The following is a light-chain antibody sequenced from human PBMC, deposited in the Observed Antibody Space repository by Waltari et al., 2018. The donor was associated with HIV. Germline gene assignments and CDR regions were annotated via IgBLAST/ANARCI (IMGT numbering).Light chain of an antibody. CDR2: EDK. CDR1: SGSIVSNY. J-gene: IGLJ3*02. CDR3: QSYDSRKWV. V-gene: IGLV6-57*04. Sequence: NLMLTQPHSVSESPGKTVTISCTRSSGSIVSNYVQWYQQRPGSAPTTVIYEDKQRPSGVPDRFSGSIDSSANSASLTIAGLKTEDEADYYGQSYDSRKWVFGGGTKLTVL.